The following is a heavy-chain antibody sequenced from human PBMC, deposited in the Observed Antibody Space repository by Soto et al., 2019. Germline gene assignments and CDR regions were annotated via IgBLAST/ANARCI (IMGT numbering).Heavy chain of an antibody. CDR3: ARSPYSLEGDGQHYSYGMEL. V-gene: IGHV1-2*02. CDR2: IKPNTDDT. CDR1: GFTFSGFY. J-gene: IGHJ6*04. Sequence: ASVKVSCKPSGFTFSGFYLHWVRQAPGQGLEWMGWIKPNTDDTGYAQKFQGRVTLTWDTSSSAGYMDLSRLRSDDTAVYYCARSPYSLEGDGQHYSYGMELWGVGTKVTVSS. D-gene: IGHD2-15*01.